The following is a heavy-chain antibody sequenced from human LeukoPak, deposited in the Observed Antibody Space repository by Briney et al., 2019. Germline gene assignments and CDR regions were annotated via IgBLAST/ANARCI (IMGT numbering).Heavy chain of an antibody. Sequence: GGSLRLSCAGSGVIVRSNYMTWVRQAPGKGLEWVSILYHGGSTYYADSVKGRFSISRDTSKNTLYLQMNSLRVEDTAVYYCATRRFGELTYWGQGTLVTVSS. CDR2: LYHGGST. CDR1: GVIVRSNY. V-gene: IGHV3-66*01. D-gene: IGHD3-10*01. CDR3: ATRRFGELTY. J-gene: IGHJ4*02.